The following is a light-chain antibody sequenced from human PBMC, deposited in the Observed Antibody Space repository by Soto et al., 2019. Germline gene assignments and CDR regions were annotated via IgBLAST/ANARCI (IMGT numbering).Light chain of an antibody. CDR3: QQYGSSPPWT. V-gene: IGKV3D-20*01. J-gene: IGKJ1*01. CDR2: DAS. Sequence: EIVMTQSPATLSVSPGERATLSCGASQSVSSNYLAWYQQKPGLAPRLLIYDASSRATGIPDRFSGSVSGTGFTLTISRLEPEDFAVYYCQQYGSSPPWTFGQGTKVDIK. CDR1: QSVSSNY.